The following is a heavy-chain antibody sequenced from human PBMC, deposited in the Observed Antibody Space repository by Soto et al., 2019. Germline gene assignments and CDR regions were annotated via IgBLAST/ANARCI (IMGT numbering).Heavy chain of an antibody. Sequence: PGASLKISCKGSGYSFTSYWISWVRQMPGKGLEWMGRIDPSDSYTNYSPSFQGHVTISADKSISTAYLQWSSLKASDTAMYYCARNYYDSITFDIWGQGTMVTVSS. D-gene: IGHD3-22*01. V-gene: IGHV5-10-1*01. CDR2: IDPSDSYT. CDR3: ARNYYDSITFDI. J-gene: IGHJ3*02. CDR1: GYSFTSYW.